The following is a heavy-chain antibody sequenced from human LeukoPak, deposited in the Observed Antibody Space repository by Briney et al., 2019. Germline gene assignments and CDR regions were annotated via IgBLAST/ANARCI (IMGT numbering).Heavy chain of an antibody. D-gene: IGHD3-22*01. V-gene: IGHV3-33*06. Sequence: GGSLRLSCAASGFTFSSYGMHWDRQAPGKGLEWVAVIWYDGSNKYYADSVKGRFTISRDNSKNTLYLQMNSLRAEDTAVYYCAKDRRPDYYDSSGFIDYWGQGTLVTVSS. CDR3: AKDRRPDYYDSSGFIDY. CDR1: GFTFSSYG. CDR2: IWYDGSNK. J-gene: IGHJ4*02.